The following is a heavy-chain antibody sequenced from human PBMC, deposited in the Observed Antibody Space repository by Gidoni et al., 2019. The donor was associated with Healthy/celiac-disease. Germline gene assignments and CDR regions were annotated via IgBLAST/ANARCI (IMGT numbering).Heavy chain of an antibody. V-gene: IGHV3-23*04. D-gene: IGHD3-10*01. J-gene: IGHJ4*02. Sequence: EVQLVESGGGLVQPGGSLRLSCAASGSTFSSYAMSWVRQAPGKGLEWVSAISGSGGSTYYADSVKGRFTISRDNSKNTLYLQMNSLRAEDTAVYYCAERGLVRYYFDYWGQGTLVTVSS. CDR1: GSTFSSYA. CDR2: ISGSGGST. CDR3: AERGLVRYYFDY.